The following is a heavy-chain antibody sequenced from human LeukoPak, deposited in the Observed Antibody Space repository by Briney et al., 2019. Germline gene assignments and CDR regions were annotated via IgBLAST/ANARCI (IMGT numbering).Heavy chain of an antibody. CDR2: IRYDGSNK. D-gene: IGHD6-6*01. Sequence: PGGSLRLSCAASGFTFSSYGMHWVRQAPGKGLEWVAFIRYDGSNKYYADSVKGRFTIFRDNSKNTLYLQMNSLRAEDTAVYYCAKDPEGQLVDPFDYWGQGTLVTVS. J-gene: IGHJ4*02. CDR1: GFTFSSYG. V-gene: IGHV3-30*02. CDR3: AKDPEGQLVDPFDY.